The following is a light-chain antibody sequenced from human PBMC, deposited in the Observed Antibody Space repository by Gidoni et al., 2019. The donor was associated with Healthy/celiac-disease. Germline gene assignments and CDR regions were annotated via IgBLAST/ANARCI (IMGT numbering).Light chain of an antibody. CDR2: GNS. V-gene: IGLV1-40*01. Sequence: TISCAGSSSNIGAGYDVHWYQQLPGTAPKLLIYGNSNRPSGVPDRFSGSKSGTSASLAITGLQAEDEADYYCQSYDSSLSGSEVFGGGTKLTVL. CDR1: SSNIGAGYD. CDR3: QSYDSSLSGSEV. J-gene: IGLJ2*01.